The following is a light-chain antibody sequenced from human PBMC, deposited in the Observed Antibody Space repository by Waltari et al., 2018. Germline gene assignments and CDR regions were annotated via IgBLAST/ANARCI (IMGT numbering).Light chain of an antibody. CDR2: AVS. CDR3: CSYAGSSKGV. V-gene: IGLV2-23*02. Sequence: QSALTQPASVSGSPGQSITISCTGSSSAVGNYKRVSWYQQHPGKAPKLMIYAVSKRPSGVSDRFSGSKSGDTASLTISGLQPEDEADYFCCSYAGSSKGVFGGGTKVTVL. J-gene: IGLJ2*01. CDR1: SSAVGNYKR.